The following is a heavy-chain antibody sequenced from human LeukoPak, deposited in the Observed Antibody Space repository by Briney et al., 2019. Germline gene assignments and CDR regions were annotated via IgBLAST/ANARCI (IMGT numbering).Heavy chain of an antibody. CDR3: ARGVLPYDYVWGSYRFYYFDY. D-gene: IGHD3-16*02. Sequence: ASETLSLTCAVYGGSFSGYYWSWIRQPPGKGLEWIGEINHSGSTNYNPSLKSRVTISVDTSKNQFSLKLSSVTAADTAVYYCARGVLPYDYVWGSYRFYYFDYWGQGTLVTVSS. CDR1: GGSFSGYY. CDR2: INHSGST. J-gene: IGHJ4*02. V-gene: IGHV4-34*01.